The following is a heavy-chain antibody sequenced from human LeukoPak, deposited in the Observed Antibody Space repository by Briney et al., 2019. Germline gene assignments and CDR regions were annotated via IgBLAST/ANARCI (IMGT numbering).Heavy chain of an antibody. CDR2: IKPDESEK. CDR1: GFTFSNYW. V-gene: IGHV3-7*01. D-gene: IGHD6-19*01. J-gene: IGHJ4*02. CDR3: ARESVDSGLPRHDY. Sequence: GGSLRLSCTTSGFTFSNYWMTWVRQAPGQGLEWVANIKPDESEKYYVGSVRGRFTVSRDNGRNSLYLQMNSLRVEDTAFYYCARESVDSGLPRHDYWGQATLVTVSS.